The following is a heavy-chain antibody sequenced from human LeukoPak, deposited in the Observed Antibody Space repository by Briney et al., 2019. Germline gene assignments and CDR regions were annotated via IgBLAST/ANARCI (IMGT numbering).Heavy chain of an antibody. CDR2: INPNSGGT. V-gene: IGHV1-2*02. Sequence: ASVKVSCKASGYTFTGYCMHWVRQAPGQGLEWMGWINPNSGGTNYAQKFQGRVTMTRDTSISTAYMELSRLRSDDTAVYYCARVYYGSGSFQFDYWGQGTLVTVSS. J-gene: IGHJ4*02. CDR3: ARVYYGSGSFQFDY. D-gene: IGHD3-10*01. CDR1: GYTFTGYC.